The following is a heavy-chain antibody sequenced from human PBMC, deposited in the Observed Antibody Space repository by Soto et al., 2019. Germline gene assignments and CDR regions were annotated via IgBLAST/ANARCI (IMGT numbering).Heavy chain of an antibody. J-gene: IGHJ4*02. CDR1: GITFSNYA. CDR3: AKEGGGGTAMVTSYFDY. Sequence: VQLLEAGGGLVQPGGSLRLSCAASGITFSNYALSWVRQAPGKGLEWVSGISGSGTGTYYADSVKGRFTISRDNSKSTVYLHMNSLRADDTAIYYCAKEGGGGTAMVTSYFDYWGQGTLVTVSS. V-gene: IGHV3-23*01. CDR2: ISGSGTGT. D-gene: IGHD5-18*01.